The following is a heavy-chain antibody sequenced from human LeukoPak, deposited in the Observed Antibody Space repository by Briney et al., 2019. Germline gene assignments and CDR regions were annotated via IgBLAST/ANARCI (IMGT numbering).Heavy chain of an antibody. V-gene: IGHV4-59*08. D-gene: IGHD3-3*01. J-gene: IGHJ6*02. Sequence: PSETLSLTCTVSGGSISNYYWIWIRQPPGKGLEWIGYISYSGSTNYNPSLRSRVAISEDTSRNQFSLRLNSVTAADTAVYYCARHIPVIWSSGYYYGMDVWGQGTTVTVSS. CDR1: GGSISNYY. CDR3: ARHIPVIWSSGYYYGMDV. CDR2: ISYSGST.